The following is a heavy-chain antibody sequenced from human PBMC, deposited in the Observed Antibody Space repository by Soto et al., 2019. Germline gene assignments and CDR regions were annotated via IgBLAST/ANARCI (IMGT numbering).Heavy chain of an antibody. V-gene: IGHV3-23*01. CDR3: AKEREQWLGPYYFDY. CDR2: ISGSGGST. J-gene: IGHJ4*02. Sequence: GGSLRLSCAASGFTFSSYAMGWVRQAPGKGLEWVSAISGSGGSTYYADSVKGRFTISRDNSKNTLYLQMNSLRAEDTAVYYCAKEREQWLGPYYFDYWGQGTLVTVSS. CDR1: GFTFSSYA. D-gene: IGHD6-19*01.